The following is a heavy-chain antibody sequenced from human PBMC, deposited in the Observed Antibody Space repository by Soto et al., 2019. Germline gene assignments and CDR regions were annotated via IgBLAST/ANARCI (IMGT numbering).Heavy chain of an antibody. Sequence: GGSLRLSCAASGFTFSSYSMNWVRQAPGKGLEWVSSISSSSSYIYYADSVKGRFTISRDNAKNSLYLQMNSLRAEDTAVYYCARDASKSGYYYYYMDVWGKGTTVTVSS. CDR2: ISSSSSYI. D-gene: IGHD3-3*01. CDR1: GFTFSSYS. CDR3: ARDASKSGYYYYYMDV. V-gene: IGHV3-21*01. J-gene: IGHJ6*03.